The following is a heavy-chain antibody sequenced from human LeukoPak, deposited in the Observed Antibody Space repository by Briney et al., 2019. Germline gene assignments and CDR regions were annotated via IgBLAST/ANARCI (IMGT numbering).Heavy chain of an antibody. D-gene: IGHD2-2*01. J-gene: IGHJ4*02. CDR3: ARDLCSSTSCYQSDY. V-gene: IGHV3-21*01. CDR2: INSSSSYI. CDR1: GFTFSSYS. Sequence: GGSLRLSCAASGFTFSSYSMNWVCRAPGQGLEWVSSINSSSSYIYYADSVKGRFTISRDNAKNSLYLEMNSLRAEDTAVYYCARDLCSSTSCYQSDYWGQGTLVTVSS.